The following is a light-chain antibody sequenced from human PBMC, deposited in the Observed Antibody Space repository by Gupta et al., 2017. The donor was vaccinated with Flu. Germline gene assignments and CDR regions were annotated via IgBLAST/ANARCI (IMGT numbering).Light chain of an antibody. Sequence: VTPGEPASISCRSSQSLLHSNGYNYLDWYLQKPGQSPQLLIYLGSNRASGVPDRFSGSGSGTDFTLKISKMEAEDVGVYYCRQALQTPRTFGQGTKVEIK. CDR3: RQALQTPRT. J-gene: IGKJ1*01. V-gene: IGKV2-28*01. CDR2: LGS. CDR1: QSLLHSNGYNY.